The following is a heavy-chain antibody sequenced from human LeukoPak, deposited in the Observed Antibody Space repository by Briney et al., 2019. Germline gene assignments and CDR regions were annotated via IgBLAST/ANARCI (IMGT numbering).Heavy chain of an antibody. J-gene: IGHJ4*02. D-gene: IGHD6-19*01. V-gene: IGHV4-59*04. CDR1: GGSISSYY. CDR2: IYYNGST. Sequence: PSETLSLTCTVSGGSISSYYWSWIRQPPGKGLEWIGYIYYNGSTYYNPSLKSRVTVSVDTSKNQFSLKLSSVTAADTAVYYCARRIIAVAGTVVYYFDYWGRGTLVSVSS. CDR3: ARRIIAVAGTVVYYFDY.